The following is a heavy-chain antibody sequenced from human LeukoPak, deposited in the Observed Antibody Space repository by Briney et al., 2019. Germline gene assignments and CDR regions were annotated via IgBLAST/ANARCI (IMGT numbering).Heavy chain of an antibody. CDR2: IRYDGSNK. D-gene: IGHD1-1*01. CDR1: GFTFSSYG. Sequence: GGSLRLSCAASGFTFSSYGMHWVRQAPGKGLEWVAFIRYDGSNKYYADSVKGRFTISRDNSKNTLYLQMNSLRAEYTAVYYFAKSWERRIYYYYSMDVWGKGTTVTVSS. CDR3: AKSWERRIYYYYSMDV. J-gene: IGHJ6*03. V-gene: IGHV3-30*02.